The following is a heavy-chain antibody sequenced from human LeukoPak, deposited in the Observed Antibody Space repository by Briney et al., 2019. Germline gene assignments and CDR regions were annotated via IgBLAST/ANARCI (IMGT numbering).Heavy chain of an antibody. V-gene: IGHV4-30-2*01. J-gene: IGHJ4*02. CDR3: ARDDYASGKAWF. CDR2: IYPSGST. Sequence: SETLSLTCTVSGGSISSGEYSWSWVRQPPGKGLEWVGNIYPSGSTYYNPSLKSRVTLSMDVSKNQFSLKLTSVTAADTGVYYCARDDYASGKAWFWGQGTLVTVSS. D-gene: IGHD3-10*01. CDR1: GGSISSGEYS.